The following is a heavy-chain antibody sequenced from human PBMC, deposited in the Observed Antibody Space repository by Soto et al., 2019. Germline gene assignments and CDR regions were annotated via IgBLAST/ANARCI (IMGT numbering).Heavy chain of an antibody. V-gene: IGHV3-21*01. CDR1: GFTFSSYG. CDR2: ISSSSSYI. J-gene: IGHJ5*02. Sequence: GGSLRLSCAASGFTFSSYGMHWVRQAPGKGLEWVSSISSSSSYIYYADSVKGRFTISRDNAKNSLYLQMNSLRAEDTAVYYCARDREGYCSGGSCYSGWFDPWGQGTLVTVSS. D-gene: IGHD2-15*01. CDR3: ARDREGYCSGGSCYSGWFDP.